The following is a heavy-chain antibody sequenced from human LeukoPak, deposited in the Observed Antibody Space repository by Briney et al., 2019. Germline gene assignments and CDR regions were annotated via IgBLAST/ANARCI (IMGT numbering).Heavy chain of an antibody. CDR2: INPSGGST. Sequence: ASVKVSCKASGYTFSSYYMHWVRQAPGQGLEWMGIINPSGGSTSCAQKFQGRVTMTRDTSTSTVYMELSSLRSEDTAVYYCARASGAGGMLYGPDYWGQGTLVTVSS. J-gene: IGHJ4*02. CDR1: GYTFSSYY. V-gene: IGHV1-46*01. CDR3: ARASGAGGMLYGPDY. D-gene: IGHD2-8*01.